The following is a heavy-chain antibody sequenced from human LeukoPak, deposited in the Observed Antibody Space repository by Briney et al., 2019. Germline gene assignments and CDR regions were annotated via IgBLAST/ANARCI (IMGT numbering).Heavy chain of an antibody. V-gene: IGHV4-39*01. CDR2: IYYSGTT. CDR3: ARHKMGTTRPYYFDY. CDR1: GGSISSSYYY. Sequence: KPSETLSLTCTVSGGSISSSYYYWGWIRQPPGKGLEWIGTIYYSGTTYYNPSLESRVTISVDTSKNQFSLKLTSVTAADTAVYYCARHKMGTTRPYYFDYWGQGTLVTVSS. D-gene: IGHD1-26*01. J-gene: IGHJ4*02.